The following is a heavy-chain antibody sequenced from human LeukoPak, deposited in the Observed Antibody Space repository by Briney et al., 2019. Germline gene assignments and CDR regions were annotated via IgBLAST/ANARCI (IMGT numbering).Heavy chain of an antibody. CDR1: GYTFTSYG. V-gene: IGHV1-69*04. CDR2: IIPILGIA. D-gene: IGHD5-24*01. Sequence: GASVKVSCKASGYTFTSYGISWVRQAPGQGLEWMGRIIPILGIANYAQKFQGRVTITADKSTSTAYMELSSLRSEDTAVYYCAKSRDEEHGMDVWGQGTTVTVSS. CDR3: AKSRDEEHGMDV. J-gene: IGHJ6*02.